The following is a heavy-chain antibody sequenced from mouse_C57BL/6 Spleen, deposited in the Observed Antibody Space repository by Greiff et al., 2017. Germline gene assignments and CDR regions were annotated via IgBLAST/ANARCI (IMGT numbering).Heavy chain of an antibody. V-gene: IGHV5-16*01. CDR2: INSDGSST. J-gene: IGHJ2*01. CDR1: GFTFSDYY. Sequence: EVMLVESEAGLVQPGSSMKLSCTASGFTFSDYYMAWVRQVPEKGLEWVANINSDGSSTYYLDSLKSRFIISGDNATNILYLQMSSLKSEDTATYYCARAGDDYFDYWGQGTTLTVSA. CDR3: ARAGDDYFDY. D-gene: IGHD3-3*01.